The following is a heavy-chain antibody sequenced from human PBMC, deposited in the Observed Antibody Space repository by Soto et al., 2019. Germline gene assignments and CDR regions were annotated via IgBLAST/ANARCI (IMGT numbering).Heavy chain of an antibody. CDR1: GVTFQSYA. CDR2: ISYDGNKK. CDR3: ARSNDYDSSVYYY. Sequence: GGSLRLSCVASGVTFQSYAMNWVRQAPGKGLEWVAVISYDGNKKYYADSVKGRLTVSRDNSKNTLYLQMNRLRAEDTAVYYCARSNDYDSSVYYYWGQGTLVTVSS. D-gene: IGHD3-22*01. J-gene: IGHJ4*02. V-gene: IGHV3-30-3*01.